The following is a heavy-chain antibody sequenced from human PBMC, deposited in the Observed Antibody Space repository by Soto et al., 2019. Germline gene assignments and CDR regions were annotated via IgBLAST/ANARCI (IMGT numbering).Heavy chain of an antibody. J-gene: IGHJ6*01. CDR1: GFIFSDYG. V-gene: IGHV3-30*19. CDR2: IYYDGSNE. D-gene: IGHD1-1*01. Sequence: QVQLVESGGAVVQPGRSLRVACEASGFIFSDYGMHWVRQAPGKGLEWVAAIYYDGSNEHYSDSVRGRFTISRDNSRNKLYLQMNSLRAEDTAIYYCARWWNDEEWVETMHVWGQGTTVTVSS. CDR3: ARWWNDEEWVETMHV.